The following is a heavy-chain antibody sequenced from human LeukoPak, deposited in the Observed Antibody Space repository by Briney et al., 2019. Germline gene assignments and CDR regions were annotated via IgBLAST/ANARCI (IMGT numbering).Heavy chain of an antibody. D-gene: IGHD3-22*01. J-gene: IGHJ5*02. Sequence: SETLSLTCTVSGGSISSSSYYWGWIGQPPGKGLEWIGSIYYSGSTYYNPSLKSRVTISVDTSKNQLSLKLSSVTAADTAVYYCARHLGAGYYYDSSGYFSWFDPWGQGTLVTVSS. CDR2: IYYSGST. CDR3: ARHLGAGYYYDSSGYFSWFDP. V-gene: IGHV4-39*01. CDR1: GGSISSSSYY.